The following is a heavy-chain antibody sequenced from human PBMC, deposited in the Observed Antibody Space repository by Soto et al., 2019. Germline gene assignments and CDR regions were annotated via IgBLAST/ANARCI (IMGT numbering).Heavy chain of an antibody. CDR3: ARDKRGGSYGMDV. CDR1: GFTFTSYW. Sequence: EEQLVESGGALVLPGESLRLSCAASGFTFTSYWMSWVRQAPGKGVEWVAIINQDGSEKNSVASVKGRFTISRDNAKTSVYLEMTSLRVEDTAVYYCARDKRGGSYGMDVWGQGTTVTVS. CDR2: INQDGSEK. J-gene: IGHJ6*02. D-gene: IGHD3-10*01. V-gene: IGHV3-7*01.